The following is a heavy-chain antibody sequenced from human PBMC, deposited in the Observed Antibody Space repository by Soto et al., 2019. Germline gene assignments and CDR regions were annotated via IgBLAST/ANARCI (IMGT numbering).Heavy chain of an antibody. J-gene: IGHJ6*02. CDR2: ISGDTATT. V-gene: IGHV3-23*01. CDR3: AKPLQQLRVQGSGVDV. D-gene: IGHD6-13*01. CDR1: GFSFSEYS. Sequence: PGGSLRLSCAASGFSFSEYSMTWVRQAPGKGLQWVSAISGDTATTHYADSVKGRFTISRDNSRDTLYLQMNSLRVEDTAIYYCAKPLQQLRVQGSGVDVWGQGTMVTVSS.